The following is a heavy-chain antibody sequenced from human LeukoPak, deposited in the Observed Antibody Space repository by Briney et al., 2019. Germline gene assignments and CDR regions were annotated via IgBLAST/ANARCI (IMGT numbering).Heavy chain of an antibody. CDR1: GGSFSGYY. D-gene: IGHD3-16*01. CDR2: INHSGST. V-gene: IGHV4-34*01. J-gene: IGHJ5*02. Sequence: SETLSLTCAVYGGSFSGYYWSWIRQPPGKGLEWLGEINHSGSTNYNPSLKSRVTISVDTSKNQFSLKLSSVTAADTAVYYCASWGRWASIVPHWFDPWGQGTLVTVSS. CDR3: ASWGRWASIVPHWFDP.